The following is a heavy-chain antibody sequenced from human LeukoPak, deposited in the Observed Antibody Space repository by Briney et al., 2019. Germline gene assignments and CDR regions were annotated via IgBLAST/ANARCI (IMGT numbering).Heavy chain of an antibody. CDR2: INHSGST. D-gene: IGHD1-26*01. CDR3: ARGLRRNVVGRYFDY. V-gene: IGHV4-34*01. CDR1: GGSFSGYY. J-gene: IGHJ4*02. Sequence: SETLSLTCAVYGGSFSGYYWSWIRQPPGKGLEWIGEINHSGSTNYNPSLKSRVTISVDTSKNQFSLKLSSVTAADTAVYYCARGLRRNVVGRYFDYWGQGALVTVSS.